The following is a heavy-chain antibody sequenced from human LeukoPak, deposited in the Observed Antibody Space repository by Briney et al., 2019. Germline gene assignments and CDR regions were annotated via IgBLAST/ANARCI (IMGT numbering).Heavy chain of an antibody. D-gene: IGHD6-13*01. CDR1: GFTFSTYG. CDR2: IGPDGGTT. Sequence: GGSLRLSCAASGFTFSTYGMHWVRQAPGKGLEYVSGIGPDGGTTYYAKSVEGRFTISRDNSKNMVYLQMGSLRADDMAVYYCARGAQLTDYWGQGTLVTVSS. CDR3: ARGAQLTDY. J-gene: IGHJ4*02. V-gene: IGHV3-64*01.